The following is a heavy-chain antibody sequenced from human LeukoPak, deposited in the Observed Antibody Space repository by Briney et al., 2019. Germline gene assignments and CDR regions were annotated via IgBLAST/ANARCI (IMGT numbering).Heavy chain of an antibody. CDR1: VGSFSGYY. V-gene: IGHV4-34*01. D-gene: IGHD6-13*01. Sequence: PAETLSLTCAVYVGSFSGYYWSWIRQPPGKGLEWIGEINHSGSTNYNPSLKSRVTISVDTSKNQFSLKLSSVTAADTAVYYCARGSGIAAVNDYWGQGTLVTVSS. J-gene: IGHJ4*02. CDR2: INHSGST. CDR3: ARGSGIAAVNDY.